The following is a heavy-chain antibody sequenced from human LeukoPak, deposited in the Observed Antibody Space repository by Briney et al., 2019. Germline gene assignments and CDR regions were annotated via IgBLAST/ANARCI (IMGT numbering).Heavy chain of an antibody. Sequence: SQTLSLTCTVSRGSISSGNYYWSWIRQPAGKGLEWIGRFHTSGSTNYNPSLKSRVTISVDTSKNQFSLKLSSVTAADTAVYYCAREAERWLQLYYYYYMDVWGKGTTVTISS. CDR3: AREAERWLQLYYYYYMDV. D-gene: IGHD5-24*01. V-gene: IGHV4-61*02. CDR2: FHTSGST. CDR1: RGSISSGNYY. J-gene: IGHJ6*03.